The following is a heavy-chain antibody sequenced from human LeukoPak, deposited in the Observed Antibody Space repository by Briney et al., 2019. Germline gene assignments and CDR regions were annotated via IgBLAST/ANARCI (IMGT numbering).Heavy chain of an antibody. CDR1: GFTFSSYA. CDR3: ANARLVVTAAEY. V-gene: IGHV3-23*01. CDR2: ISGSGGST. J-gene: IGHJ4*02. Sequence: GGSLRLSCAASGFTFSSYAMSWVRQAPGKGLEWVSAISGSGGSTYYADSVKGRFTISRDNSKNTLYLQMNSLRAEDTAVYYCANARLVVTAAEYWGQGTLVTVSS. D-gene: IGHD2-21*02.